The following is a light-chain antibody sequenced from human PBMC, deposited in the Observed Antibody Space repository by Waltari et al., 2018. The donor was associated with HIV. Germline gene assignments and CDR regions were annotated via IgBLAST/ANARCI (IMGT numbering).Light chain of an antibody. CDR2: DDS. J-gene: IGLJ2*01. Sequence: SYVLTQPPSVSVAPGQTARIACGGNSIGTKRVNWYQQKPGQAPVLVVSDDSDRPSGIPERFSGSKSGNAATLTISRVEVGDEADYYCQVWYSLTDPVVFGGGTKLTVL. V-gene: IGLV3-21*02. CDR3: QVWYSLTDPVV. CDR1: SIGTKR.